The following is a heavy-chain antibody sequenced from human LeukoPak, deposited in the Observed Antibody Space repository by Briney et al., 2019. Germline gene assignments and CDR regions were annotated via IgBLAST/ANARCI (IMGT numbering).Heavy chain of an antibody. V-gene: IGHV4-39*01. D-gene: IGHD1-26*01. CDR2: IYYSGST. J-gene: IGHJ4*02. Sequence: PSETLSLTCTVSGGSISSSSYYWGWIRPPPGKGLEWIGSIYYSGSTYYNPSLKSRVTISVDTSKNQFSLKLSSVTAADTAVYYCARQRYSGSYYDYWGQGTLVTVSS. CDR3: ARQRYSGSYYDY. CDR1: GGSISSSSYY.